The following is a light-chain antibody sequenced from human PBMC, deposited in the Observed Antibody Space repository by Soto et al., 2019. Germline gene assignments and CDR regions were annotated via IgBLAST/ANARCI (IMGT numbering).Light chain of an antibody. CDR2: DVS. Sequence: QLVLTQPASVSGSPGQSITISCTGTGSDVGGFNSVSWYQQPPGKAPKLMIYDVSNRPSGVSNRFSGSKFDNTASLTISGLQAEDEADYYCSSYTSSSTLVFGGGTKLTVL. CDR3: SSYTSSSTLV. J-gene: IGLJ3*02. CDR1: GSDVGGFNS. V-gene: IGLV2-14*01.